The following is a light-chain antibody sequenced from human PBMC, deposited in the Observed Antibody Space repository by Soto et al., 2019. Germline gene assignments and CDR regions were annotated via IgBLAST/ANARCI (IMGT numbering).Light chain of an antibody. CDR3: CSYAGSSTWV. Sequence: QSALTQPASVSGSPGQSITISCTGTSSDVGSYNLVSWYQQHPGKAPKFMIYEVNKRPSGVSNRFSGPKSGNTASLTISGLQAEDEADYYCCSYAGSSTWVFGGGTKLTVL. CDR2: EVN. CDR1: SSDVGSYNL. V-gene: IGLV2-23*02. J-gene: IGLJ2*01.